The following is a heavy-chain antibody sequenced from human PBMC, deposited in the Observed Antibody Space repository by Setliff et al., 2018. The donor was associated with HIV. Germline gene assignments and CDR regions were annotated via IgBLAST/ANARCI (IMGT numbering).Heavy chain of an antibody. CDR2: VIDDGGA. V-gene: IGHV4-34*12. CDR3: TRPRVPYDFWSGPEV. D-gene: IGHD3-3*01. CDR1: GGSFSNYF. J-gene: IGHJ4*02. Sequence: SETLSLTCAVYGGSFSNYFWSWLRQSPGGGLEWIGEVIDDGGANYNASLKSRVTMSVDTSKNQFSLKLSSVTAADTAVYYCTRPRVPYDFWSGPEVWGQGTLVTVSS.